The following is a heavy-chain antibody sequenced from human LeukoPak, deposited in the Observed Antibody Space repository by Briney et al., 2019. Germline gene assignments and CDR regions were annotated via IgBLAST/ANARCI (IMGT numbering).Heavy chain of an antibody. CDR2: SYYSVTT. CDR1: GGSISSSSHY. J-gene: IGHJ4*02. CDR3: ARRVIVATLDY. V-gene: IGHV4-39*01. Sequence: SETLSLTCTVSGGSISSSSHYWAWIRQPPGTGLEWIGSSYYSVTTFYNPSLKSRLTISVDTSNNQFSLKLSSVTAADTAVYYCARRVIVATLDYWGQGTLVTVSS. D-gene: IGHD2/OR15-2a*01.